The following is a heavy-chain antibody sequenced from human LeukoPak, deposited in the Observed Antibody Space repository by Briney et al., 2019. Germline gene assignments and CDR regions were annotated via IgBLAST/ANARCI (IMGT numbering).Heavy chain of an antibody. D-gene: IGHD5-18*01. V-gene: IGHV4-39*01. CDR3: ARVDTAMGTGY. Sequence: AETLSLTCSVSGGSISSDSYYWGWIRQPPGKGLEWIGTIYYSGNTYYNPSLRSRVSISVDTSKHQFSLRLNSVTAADTAVYYCARVDTAMGTGYWGQGTLVTVSS. CDR1: GGSISSDSYY. J-gene: IGHJ4*02. CDR2: IYYSGNT.